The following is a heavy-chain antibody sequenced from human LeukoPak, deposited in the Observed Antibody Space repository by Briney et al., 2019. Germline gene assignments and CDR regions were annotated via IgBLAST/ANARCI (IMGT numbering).Heavy chain of an antibody. D-gene: IGHD3-9*01. CDR3: ARDQSYDILTGYYYFDY. J-gene: IGHJ4*02. V-gene: IGHV1-2*02. CDR2: INPNSGGT. CDR1: GYTFTGYY. Sequence: ASVKVSCKASGYTFTGYYMHWVRQATGQGLEWRGWINPNSGGTNYAQKFQGRVTMTRDTSISTACMELSRLRSDDTAVYYCARDQSYDILTGYYYFDYWGQGTLVTVSS.